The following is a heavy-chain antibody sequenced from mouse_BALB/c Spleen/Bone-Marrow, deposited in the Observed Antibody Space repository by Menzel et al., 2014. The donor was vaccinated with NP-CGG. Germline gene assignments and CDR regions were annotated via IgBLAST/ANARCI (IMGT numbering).Heavy chain of an antibody. CDR1: GYTFTSSW. J-gene: IGHJ2*01. V-gene: IGHV1S130*01. CDR3: ARVLGRGYYFDY. Sequence: QVQLQQSGSVLVRPGASVKLSCKASGYTFTSSWMHWAKQGPGQGLEWIGEIHPNSGNTNYNEKFKGKATLTVDTSSSTAYVDLSSLTSEDSAVYYCARVLGRGYYFDYWGQGTTLTVSS. D-gene: IGHD4-1*01. CDR2: IHPNSGNT.